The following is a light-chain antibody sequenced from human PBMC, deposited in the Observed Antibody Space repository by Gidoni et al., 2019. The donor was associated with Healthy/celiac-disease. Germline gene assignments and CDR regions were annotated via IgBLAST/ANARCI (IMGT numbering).Light chain of an antibody. Sequence: DIQMTQSPSSLSAFLDRVTITCQASQDISNYLNWYQQKPGKAPKLLIYDASNLETGVPSRFSGSGSGTDFTFTISSLQPEDIATYYCQQYDNLSLTFGGGTKVEIK. V-gene: IGKV1-33*01. CDR2: DAS. CDR1: QDISNY. J-gene: IGKJ4*01. CDR3: QQYDNLSLT.